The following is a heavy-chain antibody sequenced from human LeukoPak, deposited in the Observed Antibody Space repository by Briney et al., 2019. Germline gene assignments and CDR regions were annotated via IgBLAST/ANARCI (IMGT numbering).Heavy chain of an antibody. Sequence: GESRKISCKCSVYMFTSYWIGWVRQMPGKGLEGMGIIYLSDSDARYSPSFQGQVTISADKSISTAYLQWSRLQASDTAMYYCARLVVAGTRYFDYWGQGTLVTVSS. CDR3: ARLVVAGTRYFDY. CDR1: VYMFTSYW. V-gene: IGHV5-51*01. D-gene: IGHD6-19*01. CDR2: IYLSDSDA. J-gene: IGHJ4*02.